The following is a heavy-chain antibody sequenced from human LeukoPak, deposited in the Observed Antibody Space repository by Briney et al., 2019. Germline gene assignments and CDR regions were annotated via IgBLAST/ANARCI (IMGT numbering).Heavy chain of an antibody. CDR1: GFTFSSYA. Sequence: GGSLRLSCAASGFTFSSYAMSWVRQAPGKGLEWVSAISGSGGSTYYADSVKGRFTISRDNSKNTLYLQMNSLRAEDTAVYYCAKDKQQLGGYYYYGMDVWGQGTTVTVSS. CDR2: ISGSGGST. J-gene: IGHJ6*02. V-gene: IGHV3-23*01. CDR3: AKDKQQLGGYYYYGMDV. D-gene: IGHD6-13*01.